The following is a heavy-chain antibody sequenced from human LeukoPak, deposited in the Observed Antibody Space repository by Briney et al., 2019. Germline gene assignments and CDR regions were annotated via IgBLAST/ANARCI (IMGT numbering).Heavy chain of an antibody. CDR1: GYSFTSHY. Sequence: ASVKVSCKASGYSFTSHYMHWVRQAPGQGLEWMGWINPNSGGTNYAQKFQGRVTMTRDTSISTAYMELSRLRSDDTAVYYCARAAVHDAFDIWGQGTMVTVSS. V-gene: IGHV1-2*02. D-gene: IGHD3-10*02. J-gene: IGHJ3*02. CDR2: INPNSGGT. CDR3: ARAAVHDAFDI.